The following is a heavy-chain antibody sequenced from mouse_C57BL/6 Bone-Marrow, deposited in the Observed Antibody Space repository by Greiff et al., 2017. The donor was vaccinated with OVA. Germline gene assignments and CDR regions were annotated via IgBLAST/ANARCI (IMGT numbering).Heavy chain of an antibody. J-gene: IGHJ4*01. V-gene: IGHV5-4*03. CDR3: ARAPYGSIYYAMDY. CDR1: GFTFSSYA. Sequence: EVNLVESGGGLVKPGGSLKLSCAASGFTFSSYAMSWVRQTPEKRLEWVATISDGGSYTYYPDNVKGRFTIARDNAKNNLYLQLSQLKSEDTAMYYCARAPYGSIYYAMDYWGQGTSVTVSS. D-gene: IGHD1-1*01. CDR2: ISDGGSYT.